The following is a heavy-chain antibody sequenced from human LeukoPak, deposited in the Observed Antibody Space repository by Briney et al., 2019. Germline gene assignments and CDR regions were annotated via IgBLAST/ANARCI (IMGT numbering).Heavy chain of an antibody. CDR1: GLTVSSNH. Sequence: TGGSLRLSCAASGLTVSSNHMSWVRQAPGKGLEWVSVIYSGGSTHYADSVKGRFTISRVNSKNTLYLQMNSLRAEDTALYYCARDVGLGYWGQGTLVTVSS. CDR3: ARDVGLGY. J-gene: IGHJ4*02. D-gene: IGHD7-27*01. V-gene: IGHV3-66*01. CDR2: IYSGGST.